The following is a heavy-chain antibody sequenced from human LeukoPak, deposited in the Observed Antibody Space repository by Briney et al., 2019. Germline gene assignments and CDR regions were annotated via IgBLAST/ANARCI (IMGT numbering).Heavy chain of an antibody. Sequence: ASVKVSCKASGYTFTSYYMHWVRQAPGQGLEWMGIINPSGGSTSYAQKFQGRVTMTRDMSTSTVYMELSSLRSEDTAVYYCARVTSTPLAYCGGDCYSEPHFFDYWGQGTLVTVSS. V-gene: IGHV1-46*01. J-gene: IGHJ4*02. CDR2: INPSGGST. CDR3: ARVTSTPLAYCGGDCYSEPHFFDY. CDR1: GYTFTSYY. D-gene: IGHD2-21*02.